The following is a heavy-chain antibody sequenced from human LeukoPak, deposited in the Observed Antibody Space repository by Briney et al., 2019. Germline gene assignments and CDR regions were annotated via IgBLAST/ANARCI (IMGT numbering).Heavy chain of an antibody. Sequence: PGRSLRPSSAASGFTFDDYAMHWVRQAPGKGLEWVSGISWNSGSIGYADSVKGRFTISRDNAKNSLYLQMNSLRAEDTALYYCAKVAPMGAFDIWGQGTMVTVSS. CDR3: AKVAPMGAFDI. V-gene: IGHV3-9*01. J-gene: IGHJ3*02. CDR1: GFTFDDYA. CDR2: ISWNSGSI.